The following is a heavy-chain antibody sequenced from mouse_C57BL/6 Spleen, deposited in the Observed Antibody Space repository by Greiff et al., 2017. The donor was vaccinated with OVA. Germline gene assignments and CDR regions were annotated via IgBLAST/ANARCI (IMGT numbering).Heavy chain of an antibody. CDR2: INPSSGYT. Sequence: VQLVESGAELARPGASVKMSCKASGYTFTSYTMHWVKQRPGQGLEWIGYINPSSGYTKYNQKFKDKATLTADKSSSTAYMQLSSLTSEDSAVYYCARSETPYWYFDVWGTGTTVTVSS. CDR3: ARSETPYWYFDV. V-gene: IGHV1-4*01. CDR1: GYTFTSYT. J-gene: IGHJ1*03.